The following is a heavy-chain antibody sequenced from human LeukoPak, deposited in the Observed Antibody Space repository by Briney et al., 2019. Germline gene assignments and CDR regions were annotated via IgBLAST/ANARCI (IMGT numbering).Heavy chain of an antibody. J-gene: IGHJ5*02. V-gene: IGHV3-11*04. CDR1: GFTFSDYY. Sequence: PGGSLRLSSAASGFTFSDYYMSWIRQAPGKGLEWVSCISSSGSTIYYADSVKGRFTISRDNAKNSLYLQMNSLRAEDTAVYYCAGYVVVAATDYSWFDPWGQGTLVTVSS. CDR2: ISSSGSTI. D-gene: IGHD2-15*01. CDR3: AGYVVVAATDYSWFDP.